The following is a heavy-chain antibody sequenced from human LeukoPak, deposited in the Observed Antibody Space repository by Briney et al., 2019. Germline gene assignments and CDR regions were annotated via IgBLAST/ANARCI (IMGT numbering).Heavy chain of an antibody. Sequence: SETLSLTCAVYGGSFSGYYWSWIRQPPGKGLEWIGEINHSGGTNYNPSLKSRVTISVDTSKNQFSLKLSSVTAADTAVYYCASNGNYGSDYWGQGTLVTVSS. V-gene: IGHV4-34*01. CDR2: INHSGGT. D-gene: IGHD1-7*01. CDR3: ASNGNYGSDY. CDR1: GGSFSGYY. J-gene: IGHJ4*02.